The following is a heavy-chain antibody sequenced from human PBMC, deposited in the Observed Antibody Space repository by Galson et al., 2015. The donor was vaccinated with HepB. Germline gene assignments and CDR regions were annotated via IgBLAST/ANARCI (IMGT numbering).Heavy chain of an antibody. CDR3: ARDSHYCNGQSCRFDS. Sequence: QSGAEVKKPGESLKISCKGSGYSFTSFWIAWVRQTPGKGLEWMGIIYPGDSDTRYSPSFQGQVTISVDKSINTAYLQWSSLEASHTAKNYCARDSHYCNGQSCRFDSWGQASLVTVSS. V-gene: IGHV5-51*01. CDR2: IYPGDSDT. D-gene: IGHD2-15*01. J-gene: IGHJ4*02. CDR1: GYSFTSFW.